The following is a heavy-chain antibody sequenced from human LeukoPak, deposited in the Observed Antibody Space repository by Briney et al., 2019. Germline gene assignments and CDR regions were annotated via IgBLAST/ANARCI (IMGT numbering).Heavy chain of an antibody. CDR2: IHYSEGT. J-gene: IGHJ4*02. CDR3: ARQYYYYSIDS. CDR1: GASISSYY. Sequence: SETLSLTCTVSGASISSYYWGWIRQPPGKGVEWIGYIHYSEGTKYYPSLKSRVTISVDTSKNQFSLKLSSVTAADTAVYYCARQYYYYSIDSWGQGTLVTVSS. D-gene: IGHD3-22*01. V-gene: IGHV4-59*08.